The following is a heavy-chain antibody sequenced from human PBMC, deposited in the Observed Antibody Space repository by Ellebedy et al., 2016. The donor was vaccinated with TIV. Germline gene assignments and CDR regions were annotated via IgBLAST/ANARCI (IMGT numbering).Heavy chain of an antibody. D-gene: IGHD2-21*02. CDR3: ARGYDNTGFYDCPYDH. Sequence: MPGGSLRLSCSVSGGSIGSSFWTWIRQSPGKGLEWIGYVFSSGYTNYNPSLESRVTISIDTSKGQFSLRLTSVTAADTAVYYCARGYDNTGFYDCPYDHWGQGTLVTVSS. CDR1: GGSIGSSF. J-gene: IGHJ4*02. V-gene: IGHV4-59*01. CDR2: VFSSGYT.